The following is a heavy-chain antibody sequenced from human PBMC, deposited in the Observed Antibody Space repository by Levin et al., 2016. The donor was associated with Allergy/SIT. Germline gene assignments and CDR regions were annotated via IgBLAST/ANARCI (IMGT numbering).Heavy chain of an antibody. CDR3: ARLTGRAFDY. D-gene: IGHD3-9*01. J-gene: IGHJ4*02. V-gene: IGHV3-48*02. CDR2: ISSSSSTI. Sequence: GESLKISCADSGFTFSTYSMNWVRQAPGKGLEWVSHISSSSSTIYYADSVKGRFTISRDNAKNSLYLQMNSLRDEDTAIYYCARLTGRAFDYWGQGTLVTVSS. CDR1: GFTFSTYS.